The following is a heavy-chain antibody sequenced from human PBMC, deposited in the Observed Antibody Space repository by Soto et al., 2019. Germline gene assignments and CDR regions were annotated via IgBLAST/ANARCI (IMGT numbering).Heavy chain of an antibody. D-gene: IGHD5-12*01. CDR2: IHAGNGYT. V-gene: IGHV1-3*01. CDR1: GYTFDNYA. Sequence: QVQLVQSGAQVKKPVASVKVSCKASGYTFDNYALHWVRQAPGRRLEWMGWIHAGNGYTKYSQSFQGRVTITRDTSASKVPIDLSSLRSEDTAVYYCARVQYSGYDFKLAFDIWGQGTMVTVSS. J-gene: IGHJ3*02. CDR3: ARVQYSGYDFKLAFDI.